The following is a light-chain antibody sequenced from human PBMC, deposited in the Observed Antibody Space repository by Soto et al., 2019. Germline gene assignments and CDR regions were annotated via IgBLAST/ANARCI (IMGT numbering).Light chain of an antibody. Sequence: RSWLPGESATLSRRASQSLRSGDLACDQQIPGLAPGLLIYGASSRATGIPDGFSGSGSGTDFNLTVSRLAPEDFAVYYCHQYATSPRTFGQGTKVDIK. V-gene: IGKV3-20*01. CDR3: HQYATSPRT. CDR1: QSLRSGD. CDR2: GAS. J-gene: IGKJ1*01.